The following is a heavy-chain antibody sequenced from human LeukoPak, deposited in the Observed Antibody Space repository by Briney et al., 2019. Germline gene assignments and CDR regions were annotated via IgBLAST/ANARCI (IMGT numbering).Heavy chain of an antibody. D-gene: IGHD3-3*01. CDR3: ARAQRRRVLRFLESFNYYMDV. Sequence: SETLSLTCAVYGGSFSGCYWSWIRQPPGKGLEWIGEINHSGSTNYNPSLKSRVTISVDTSKNQFSLKLSSVTAADTAVYYCARAQRRRVLRFLESFNYYMDVWGKGTTVTVSS. CDR2: INHSGST. CDR1: GGSFSGCY. J-gene: IGHJ6*03. V-gene: IGHV4-34*01.